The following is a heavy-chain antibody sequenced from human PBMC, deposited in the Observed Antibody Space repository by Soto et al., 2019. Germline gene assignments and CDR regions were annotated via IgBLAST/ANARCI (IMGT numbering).Heavy chain of an antibody. J-gene: IGHJ6*02. CDR3: ARWGYDFWSGYYPYLGMDV. D-gene: IGHD3-3*01. Sequence: GGSLRLSCAASGFTFSSYWMSWVRQAPGKGLEWVANIKQDGSEKYYVDSVKGRFTISRDNAKNSLYLQMNSLRAEDTAVYYCARWGYDFWSGYYPYLGMDVWGQGTTVTVSS. V-gene: IGHV3-7*01. CDR2: IKQDGSEK. CDR1: GFTFSSYW.